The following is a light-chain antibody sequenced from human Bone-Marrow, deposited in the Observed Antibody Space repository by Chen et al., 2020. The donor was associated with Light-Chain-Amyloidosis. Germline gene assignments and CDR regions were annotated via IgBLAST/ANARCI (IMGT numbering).Light chain of an antibody. Sequence: QSALTQPASVSGSPGQSITISCTGTSSDVGGDNHVSWYQQHPDKAPKLMIYEVTNRPSWVPTRFSGSKSDNTASLTISGLQTEDEADYFCSSSTITHTLVFGSGTRVTVL. CDR1: SSDVGGDNH. J-gene: IGLJ1*01. CDR3: SSSTITHTLV. CDR2: EVT. V-gene: IGLV2-14*01.